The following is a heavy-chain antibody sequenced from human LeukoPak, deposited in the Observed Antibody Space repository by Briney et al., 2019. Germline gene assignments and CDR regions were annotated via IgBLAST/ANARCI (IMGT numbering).Heavy chain of an antibody. V-gene: IGHV4-4*07. J-gene: IGHJ4*02. CDR1: GASISSYY. CDR3: ARDFYGDDGHHPFDY. D-gene: IGHD2/OR15-2a*01. Sequence: SETLSLTCSVSGASISSYYWNWIRQSAGKGLEWVGRIYASGSTNYNPSLKSRVTISMDKSKNQFSLNLNSVTAADTAIYYCARDFYGDDGHHPFDYWGQGVLVTVSS. CDR2: IYASGST.